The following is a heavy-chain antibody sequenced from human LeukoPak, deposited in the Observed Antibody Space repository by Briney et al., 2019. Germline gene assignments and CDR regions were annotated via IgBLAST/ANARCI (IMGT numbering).Heavy chain of an antibody. Sequence: ASVKVSCKASGYSFTSYGFSWVRQAPGQGLEWMGWISASNGNTNYAQKLQGRVTMTTDTSTSTAYMELRSLRSDDTAVYFCARHRLHRIYYDTTGYYHDACDIWGQGTMVTVSS. CDR1: GYSFTSYG. D-gene: IGHD3-22*01. CDR2: ISASNGNT. V-gene: IGHV1-18*01. J-gene: IGHJ3*02. CDR3: ARHRLHRIYYDTTGYYHDACDI.